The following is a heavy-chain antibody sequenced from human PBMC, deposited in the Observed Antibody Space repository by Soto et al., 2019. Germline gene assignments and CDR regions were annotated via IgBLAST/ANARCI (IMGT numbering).Heavy chain of an antibody. V-gene: IGHV4-59*11. CDR2: IYYTGSS. Sequence: PSETLSLTCTVSGDSISDHYWNWIRQSPGRGLEWLGYIYYTGSSSYNPSLKSRVVFSVDPSKNQFSLNLRSVTAADSAMYYCARGMYPHNAFDLWGQGTMVTVSS. D-gene: IGHD2-8*01. CDR1: GDSISDHY. CDR3: ARGMYPHNAFDL. J-gene: IGHJ3*01.